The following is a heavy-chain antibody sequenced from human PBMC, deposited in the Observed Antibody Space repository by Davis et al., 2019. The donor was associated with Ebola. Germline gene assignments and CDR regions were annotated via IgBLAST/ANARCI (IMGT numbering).Heavy chain of an antibody. CDR1: GFTFSSYE. CDR2: ISSSGSTI. Sequence: GGSLRLSCAASGFTFSSYEMNWVRQAPGKGLEWVSYISSSGSTIYYADSVKGRFTISRDNAKNTLYLQMNSLRAEDTAVYYCARDCSSTSCNDAFDIWGQGTMVTVSS. D-gene: IGHD2-2*01. CDR3: ARDCSSTSCNDAFDI. J-gene: IGHJ3*02. V-gene: IGHV3-48*03.